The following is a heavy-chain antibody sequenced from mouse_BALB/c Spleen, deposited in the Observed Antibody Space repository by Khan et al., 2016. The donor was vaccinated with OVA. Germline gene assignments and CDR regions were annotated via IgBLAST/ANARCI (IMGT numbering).Heavy chain of an antibody. Sequence: EVELVESGGDLVNPGGSLKLSCAASGFIFSSYGMSWVRQTPDKRLEWVATISSGGTYTYYPDSVKGRFTISRDNAKNTLSLQMSSLKSEDTAMYYCTRCITTTSWDYYAMDYWGQGTSVTVSS. J-gene: IGHJ4*01. CDR1: GFIFSSYG. V-gene: IGHV5-6*01. CDR3: TRCITTTSWDYYAMDY. CDR2: ISSGGTYT. D-gene: IGHD1-2*01.